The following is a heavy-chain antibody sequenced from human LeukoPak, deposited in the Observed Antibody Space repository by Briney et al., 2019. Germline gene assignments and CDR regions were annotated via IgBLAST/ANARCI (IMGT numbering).Heavy chain of an antibody. Sequence: GASVKVSCKASGYIFSIYAMIWVRQAPGQGLELMRWINTNTGNSTYAQGFTGRFVFSLDTSVSTVYLQISRLKAEDTAVYYCARDYTVALGTTTYFQHWGQGTLVTVSS. CDR1: GYIFSIYA. CDR2: INTNTGNS. D-gene: IGHD1-7*01. CDR3: ARDYTVALGTTTYFQH. J-gene: IGHJ1*01. V-gene: IGHV7-4-1*02.